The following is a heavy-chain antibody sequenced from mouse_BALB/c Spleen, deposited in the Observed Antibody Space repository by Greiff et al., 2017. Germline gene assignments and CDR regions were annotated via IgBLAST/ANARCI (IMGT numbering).Heavy chain of an antibody. D-gene: IGHD2-1*01. CDR2: ISSGGSYT. J-gene: IGHJ3*01. CDR1: GFTFSSYT. CDR3: TRDRGGNYVEFAY. Sequence: EVQVVESGGGLVKPGGSLKLSCAASGFTFSSYTMSWVRQTPGKRLEWVATISSGGSYTYYPDSVKGRFSISRDNAKNTLYLQMSSLKSEDTAMSDCTRDRGGNYVEFAYWGEGTLVTVSA. V-gene: IGHV5-6-4*01.